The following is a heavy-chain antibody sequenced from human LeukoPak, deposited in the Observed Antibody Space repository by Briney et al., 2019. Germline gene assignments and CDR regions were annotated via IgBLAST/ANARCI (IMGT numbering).Heavy chain of an antibody. J-gene: IGHJ4*02. Sequence: ESGPALVKPTQTLTLTCTFSGFSLSTSGMCVSWIRQPPGKALEWLARIDWDDDKYYSTSLKTRLTISEDTSKNQVVLTMTNMDPVDTATYYCARSYNYDILTGYAYYFDYWGQGTLVTVSS. V-gene: IGHV2-70*11. CDR2: IDWDDDK. CDR1: GFSLSTSGMC. CDR3: ARSYNYDILTGYAYYFDY. D-gene: IGHD3-9*01.